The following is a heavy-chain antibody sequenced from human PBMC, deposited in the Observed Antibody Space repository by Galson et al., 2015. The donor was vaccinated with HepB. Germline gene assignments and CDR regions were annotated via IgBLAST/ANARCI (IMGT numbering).Heavy chain of an antibody. Sequence: SVKVSCKASGYTFTSYGISWVRQAPGQGLEWMGWISAYNGNTNYAQKLQGRVTMTTDTSTSTSYMELRSLRSDDTAVYNCARAITMVRGVIILRNWFDPWGQGTLVTVSS. CDR1: GYTFTSYG. V-gene: IGHV1-18*04. J-gene: IGHJ5*02. D-gene: IGHD3-10*01. CDR3: ARAITMVRGVIILRNWFDP. CDR2: ISAYNGNT.